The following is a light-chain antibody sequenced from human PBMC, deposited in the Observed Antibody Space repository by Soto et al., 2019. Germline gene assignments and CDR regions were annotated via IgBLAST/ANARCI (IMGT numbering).Light chain of an antibody. V-gene: IGKV3-20*01. CDR3: HQYGSSPRT. Sequence: EIVLTQSPGTLSLSPGERATLSCRASQSVTNSYLAWYQQKPGQAPRLLIYGASSRATGIPDRFGGSGSGTDFTLTISRLEPEDFAVYYCHQYGSSPRTLGQGTTVEIK. CDR2: GAS. J-gene: IGKJ1*01. CDR1: QSVTNSY.